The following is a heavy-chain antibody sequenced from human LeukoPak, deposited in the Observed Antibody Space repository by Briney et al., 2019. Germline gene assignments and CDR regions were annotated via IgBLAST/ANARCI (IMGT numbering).Heavy chain of an antibody. CDR2: ISYDGSNK. CDR3: AKEGSIAAAGIFDY. V-gene: IGHV3-30*18. J-gene: IGHJ4*02. D-gene: IGHD6-13*01. Sequence: GGSLRLSCAASGFIFSSYGMHWVRQAPGKGLEWVAVISYDGSNKYYADSVKGRFTISRDNSKNTLYLQMNSLRAEDTAVYYCAKEGSIAAAGIFDYWGQGTLVTVSS. CDR1: GFIFSSYG.